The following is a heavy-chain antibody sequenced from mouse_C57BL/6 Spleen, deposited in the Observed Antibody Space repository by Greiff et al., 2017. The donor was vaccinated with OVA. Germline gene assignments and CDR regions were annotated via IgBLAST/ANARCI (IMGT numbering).Heavy chain of an antibody. CDR3: ERRRFYDVYDVVAY. CDR2: IYPGRGNT. Sequence: VKLQQSGPELVKPGASVKISCKASGYSFTSYYIHWVKQRPGQGLEWIGWIYPGRGNTKYNEKFKGKATLTADTSTSTAYMQLSRLTSEDSAVYCCERRRFYDVYDVVAYWGQGTWVTVSA. D-gene: IGHD2-2*01. CDR1: GYSFTSYY. V-gene: IGHV1-66*01. J-gene: IGHJ3*01.